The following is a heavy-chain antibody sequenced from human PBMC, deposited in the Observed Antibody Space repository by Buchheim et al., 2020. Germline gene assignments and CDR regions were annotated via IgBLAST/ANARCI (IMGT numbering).Heavy chain of an antibody. Sequence: EVQLVQSGAEVKRPGESLKISCKGSGYSFTTYWIGWVRQMPEKGLEWMGMIYPGDSDIRYSPSFQGQVTISADKSFRTAYLQWSSLKASDSAMYYCARSFGYCTDGVCRLFDYWGQGT. CDR1: GYSFTTYW. CDR2: IYPGDSDI. J-gene: IGHJ4*02. V-gene: IGHV5-51*01. D-gene: IGHD2-8*01. CDR3: ARSFGYCTDGVCRLFDY.